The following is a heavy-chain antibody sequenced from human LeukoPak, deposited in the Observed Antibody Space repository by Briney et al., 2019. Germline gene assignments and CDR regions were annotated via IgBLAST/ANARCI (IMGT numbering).Heavy chain of an antibody. CDR2: ITNSGDFV. V-gene: IGHV3-11*01. CDR3: AREARATPDF. J-gene: IGHJ4*02. CDR1: GFRFSGHY. Sequence: TGGSLRLSCAASGFRFSGHYMSWIRQAPGKGLEWISYITNSGDFVNYADSVKGRFTISRDNAKNSSYLQMNSLRAEDTAVYYCAREARATPDFWGQGTVVTVSS. D-gene: IGHD1-26*01.